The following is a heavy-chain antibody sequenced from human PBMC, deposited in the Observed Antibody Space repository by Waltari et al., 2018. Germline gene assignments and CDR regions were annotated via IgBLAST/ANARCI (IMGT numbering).Heavy chain of an antibody. CDR3: VTIAVPTMGLFYFDY. CDR2: FDPEDGEI. V-gene: IGHV1-24*01. D-gene: IGHD6-19*01. J-gene: IGHJ4*02. CDR1: GYSLTELS. Sequence: QVQLVQSGAEVKKPGASVKVSCKLSGYSLTELSMTWVRQAPGKGLEWMGGFDPEDGEIIYAQKFQGRVTMTEDTSTDTAYMELSSLRSEDTAVYYCVTIAVPTMGLFYFDYWGQGTLVTVSS.